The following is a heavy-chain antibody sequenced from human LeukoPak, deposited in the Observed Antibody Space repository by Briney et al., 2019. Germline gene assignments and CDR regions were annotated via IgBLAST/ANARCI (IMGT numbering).Heavy chain of an antibody. J-gene: IGHJ3*02. CDR1: GGSFSGYY. CDR3: ARDSWGIAVAGTRAFDI. D-gene: IGHD6-19*01. Sequence: PSETLSLTCAVYGGSFSGYYWSWIRQPPGKGLEWIGEINHSGSTNYNPSLKSRVTISVDTSKNQFSLKLSSVTAADTAVYYCARDSWGIAVAGTRAFDIWGQGTMVTVSS. CDR2: INHSGST. V-gene: IGHV4-34*01.